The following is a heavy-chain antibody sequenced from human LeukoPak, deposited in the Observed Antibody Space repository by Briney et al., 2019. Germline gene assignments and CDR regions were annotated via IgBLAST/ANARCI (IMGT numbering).Heavy chain of an antibody. Sequence: ASVTVSCKASGYTFTDYYMHWVRQAPGQGREWVGWLNPNSGGTNYAQKFQGRVTLTRDTSISTAYMELSRLRSDDTAVYYCARVWERSSSSWPFDYWGQGTLVTVSS. V-gene: IGHV1-2*02. CDR3: ARVWERSSSSWPFDY. J-gene: IGHJ4*02. CDR1: GYTFTDYY. CDR2: LNPNSGGT. D-gene: IGHD6-13*01.